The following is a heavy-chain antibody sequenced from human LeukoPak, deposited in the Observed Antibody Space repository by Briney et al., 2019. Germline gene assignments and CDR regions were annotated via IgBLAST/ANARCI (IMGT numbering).Heavy chain of an antibody. D-gene: IGHD3-10*01. V-gene: IGHV7-4-1*02. CDR3: ARDQGYYCGSGSYHHDAFDI. Sequence: ASVKVSCKASGYTFTSYAMNWVRQAPGQGLEWMGWINTNTGNPTYAQGFTGRFVFSLDTSVSTAYLQISSLKAEDTAVYYCARDQGYYCGSGSYHHDAFDIWGQGTMVTVSS. CDR2: INTNTGNP. CDR1: GYTFTSYA. J-gene: IGHJ3*02.